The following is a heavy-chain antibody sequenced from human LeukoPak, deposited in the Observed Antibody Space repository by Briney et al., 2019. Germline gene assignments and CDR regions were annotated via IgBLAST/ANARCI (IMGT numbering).Heavy chain of an antibody. D-gene: IGHD3-22*01. J-gene: IGHJ4*02. CDR1: GGSISSSSYY. CDR3: ARSRSGYYVVYFDY. V-gene: IGHV4-39*07. CDR2: IYYSGST. Sequence: SETLSLTCTVSGGSISSSSYYWGWIRQPPGKGLEWIGSIYYSGSTYHNPSLKSRVAISVDTSKNQFSLKLSSVTAADTAVYYCARSRSGYYVVYFDYWGQGTLVTVSS.